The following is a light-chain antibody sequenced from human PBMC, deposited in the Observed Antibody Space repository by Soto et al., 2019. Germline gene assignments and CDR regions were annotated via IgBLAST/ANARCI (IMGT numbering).Light chain of an antibody. Sequence: QSALTQPASVPGSPGQSITISCTGTSSDVGGYNYVSWYQQHPGNAPKLMIYDVSNRPSGVSNRFSGSKSGNTASLTISGLQAEDEADYYCSSYTSSSPYVFGTGTKVTVL. CDR3: SSYTSSSPYV. J-gene: IGLJ1*01. V-gene: IGLV2-14*01. CDR1: SSDVGGYNY. CDR2: DVS.